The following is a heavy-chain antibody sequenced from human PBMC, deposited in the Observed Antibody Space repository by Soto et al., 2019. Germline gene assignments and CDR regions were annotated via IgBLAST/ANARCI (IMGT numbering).Heavy chain of an antibody. CDR2: IYHSGST. V-gene: IGHV4-30-2*01. D-gene: IGHD1-26*01. Sequence: SETLSLTCAVSGGSISSGGYSWSWIRQPPGKGLEWIGYIYHSGSTYYNPSLKSRVTISVDRSKNQFSLKLSSVTAADTAVYYCARGRQGEMATMYFDYWGQGTLVTVSS. J-gene: IGHJ4*02. CDR3: ARGRQGEMATMYFDY. CDR1: GGSISSGGYS.